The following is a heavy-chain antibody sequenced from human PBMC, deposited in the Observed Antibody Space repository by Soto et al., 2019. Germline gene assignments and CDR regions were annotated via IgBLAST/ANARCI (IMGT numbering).Heavy chain of an antibody. D-gene: IGHD2-21*01. CDR2: IYYTGTT. CDR3: ARQVTGLVGYAYDI. V-gene: IGHV4-59*08. CDR1: GGSIRDYY. J-gene: IGHJ3*02. Sequence: PSETLSLTCTVSGGSIRDYYWGWIRQSPGKGLDWIGYIYYTGTTKYNPSLKSQVTLSVDTSKNQFSLKLNSVAAADTAIYYCARQVTGLVGYAYDIWGQGTMVTVSS.